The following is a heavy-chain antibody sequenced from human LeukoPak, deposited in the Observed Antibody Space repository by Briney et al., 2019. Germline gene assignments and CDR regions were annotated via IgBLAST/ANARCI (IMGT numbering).Heavy chain of an antibody. CDR2: IRGSGGST. J-gene: IGHJ4*02. D-gene: IGHD5-24*01. Sequence: GGSLRLSCAASGFTFSSYAMSWVRQAPGKGLEWVSAIRGSGGSTYYADSVKGRFTISRDNSKNTLYLQMNSLRAEDTAVYYCAKDRRGGGYNWLDYFDYWGQGTLVTVSS. V-gene: IGHV3-23*01. CDR1: GFTFSSYA. CDR3: AKDRRGGGYNWLDYFDY.